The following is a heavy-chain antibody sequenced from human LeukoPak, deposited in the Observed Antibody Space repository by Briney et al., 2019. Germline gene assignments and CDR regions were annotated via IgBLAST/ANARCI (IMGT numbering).Heavy chain of an antibody. CDR2: ISGSDDNT. Sequence: GGSLRLSCATSGFTFSSYAMSWVRQAPGKGLEWVPAISGSDDNTYYADSVRGRFTISRDKSKNTLYLQMNSLRVEDTAVYYCAKGPEVGDGYHCDYWGQGTLVTVSS. CDR1: GFTFSSYA. V-gene: IGHV3-23*01. CDR3: AKGPEVGDGYHCDY. D-gene: IGHD5-24*01. J-gene: IGHJ4*02.